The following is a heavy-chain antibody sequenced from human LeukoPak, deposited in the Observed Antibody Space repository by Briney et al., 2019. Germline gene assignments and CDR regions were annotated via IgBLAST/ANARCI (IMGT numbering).Heavy chain of an antibody. J-gene: IGHJ4*02. CDR3: VRNINWSNDY. CDR2: IKFDGGEI. Sequence: PGGSLRLSCAASGFSFSTSWMSWVRQAPGKGLDWVASIKFDGGEIYYGDSVKGRVSVSRDNAKNSVYLQMNSLRGEDTAVYYCVRNINWSNDYWGQGTLVTVSS. D-gene: IGHD1-1*01. V-gene: IGHV3-7*01. CDR1: GFSFSTSW.